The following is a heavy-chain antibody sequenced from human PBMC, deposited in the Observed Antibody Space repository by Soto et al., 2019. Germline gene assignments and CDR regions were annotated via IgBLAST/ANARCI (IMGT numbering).Heavy chain of an antibody. CDR1: GFTFSDYY. V-gene: IGHV3-11*01. Sequence: GGSLRLSCAASGFTFSDYYMSWIRQAPGKGLEWVSYISSSGSTIYYADSVKGRFTISRDNAKNSLYLQMNSLRAEDTAVYYCASFVVVPAAILDPAWFDPWGQGTMVTVSS. J-gene: IGHJ5*02. CDR3: ASFVVVPAAILDPAWFDP. D-gene: IGHD2-2*02. CDR2: ISSSGSTI.